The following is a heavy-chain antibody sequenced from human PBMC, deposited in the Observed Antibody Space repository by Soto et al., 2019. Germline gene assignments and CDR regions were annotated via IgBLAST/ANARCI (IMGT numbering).Heavy chain of an antibody. V-gene: IGHV3-30*03. CDR2: ILHDGSAE. Sequence: QVQLVESGGGVVQPGRSLRLSCAASGFTFTSYGMHCVRQAPGKGLEWMALILHDGSAEYYADSVKGRFTISRDNSKNTLYLQMNSLRAEDTAVYYCARSRDGYSFYFYYGMDGWGQGTTVTVSS. J-gene: IGHJ6*02. CDR3: ARSRDGYSFYFYYGMDG. CDR1: GFTFTSYG. D-gene: IGHD4-4*01.